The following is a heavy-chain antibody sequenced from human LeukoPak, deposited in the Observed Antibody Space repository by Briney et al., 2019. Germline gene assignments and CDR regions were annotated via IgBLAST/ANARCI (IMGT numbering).Heavy chain of an antibody. CDR2: ISAYSGNT. CDR1: GYTFTSYG. D-gene: IGHD3-22*01. V-gene: IGHV1-18*01. CDR3: ARASITMIGGGFDY. J-gene: IGHJ4*02. Sequence: ASVKVSCKASGYTFTSYGISWVRQAPGQGLEWMGWISAYSGNTNYAQKLQGRVTMTTDTSTSTAYMELRSLRSDDTAVYYCARASITMIGGGFDYWGQGTLVTVSS.